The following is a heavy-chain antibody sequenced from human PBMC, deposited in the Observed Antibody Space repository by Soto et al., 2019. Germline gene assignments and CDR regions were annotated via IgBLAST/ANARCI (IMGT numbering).Heavy chain of an antibody. V-gene: IGHV1-2*04. CDR3: AREDLYCSGGSCYSGPFEY. J-gene: IGHJ4*02. CDR2: INPNSGGT. CDR1: GYTFTGYY. Sequence: ASVKVSCKASGYTFTGYYMHWVRQAPGQGLEWMGWINPNSGGTNYAQKFQGWVTMTRDTSISTAYMELSRLRSDDTAVYYCAREDLYCSGGSCYSGPFEYWGQGTLVTVSS. D-gene: IGHD2-15*01.